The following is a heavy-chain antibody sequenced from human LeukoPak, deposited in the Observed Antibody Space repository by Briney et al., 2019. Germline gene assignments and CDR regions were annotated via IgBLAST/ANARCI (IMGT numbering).Heavy chain of an antibody. D-gene: IGHD3-10*01. CDR1: GYTFTGCY. Sequence: ASVKVSCKASGYTFTGCYMHWVRQAPGQGLEWMGRINPSSGGTNYAQEFQGRVTMTRDTSITTAYMELNRLRSDATAVYYCARDFGREEATEYYFDYWGQGTLVTVSS. V-gene: IGHV1-2*06. J-gene: IGHJ4*02. CDR2: INPSSGGT. CDR3: ARDFGREEATEYYFDY.